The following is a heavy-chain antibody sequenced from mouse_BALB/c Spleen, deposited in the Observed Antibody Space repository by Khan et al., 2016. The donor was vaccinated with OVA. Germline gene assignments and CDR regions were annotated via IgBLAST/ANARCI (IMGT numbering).Heavy chain of an antibody. V-gene: IGHV13-2*02. Sequence: VQLVETGGGLVRPGNSLKLSCVTSGFTFSYYRMHWLRQFPGKRLEWIAVITVKSDNSGANYAESVKGRFTISRDDSKSSVYLQRNRLREEDTATYYCSSGWYYYGTPFDYWGQGTTLTVSS. D-gene: IGHD1-1*01. J-gene: IGHJ2*01. CDR3: SSGWYYYGTPFDY. CDR1: GFTFSYYR. CDR2: ITVKSDNSGA.